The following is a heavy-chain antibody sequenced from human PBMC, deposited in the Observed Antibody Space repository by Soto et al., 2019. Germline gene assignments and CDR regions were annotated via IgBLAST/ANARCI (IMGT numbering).Heavy chain of an antibody. CDR1: GYTFTSYD. V-gene: IGHV1-8*01. J-gene: IGHJ4*02. D-gene: IGHD3-3*01. CDR2: MNPNSGNT. CDR3: ARGLTGLRFLEWLPRFSLGY. Sequence: ASVKVSCKASGYTFTSYDINWVRQATGQGLEWMGWMNPNSGNTGYAQKFQGRVTMTRNTSISTAYMELSSLRSEDTAVYYCARGLTGLRFLEWLPRFSLGYWGQGTLVTVSS.